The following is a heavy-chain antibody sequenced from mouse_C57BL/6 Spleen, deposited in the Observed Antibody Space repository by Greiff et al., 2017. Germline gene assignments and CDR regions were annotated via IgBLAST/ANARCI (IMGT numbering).Heavy chain of an antibody. CDR1: GYTFTSYW. J-gene: IGHJ3*01. V-gene: IGHV1-52*01. CDR2: IDPSDSET. CDR3: ARGASSGVFAY. Sequence: QVQLQQPGAELVRPGSSVKLSCKASGYTFTSYWMHWVKQRPIQGLEWIGNIDPSDSETHYNQKFKDKATLTVDKSSSTAYMQLSSLTSEDSAVYYCARGASSGVFAYWGQGTLVTVSA. D-gene: IGHD3-2*02.